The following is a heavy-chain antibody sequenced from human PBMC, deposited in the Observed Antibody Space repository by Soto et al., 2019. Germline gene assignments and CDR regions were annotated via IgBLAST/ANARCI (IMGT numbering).Heavy chain of an antibody. CDR2: ISAYNGNT. CDR3: ASGGGYSSSWELAGDFDI. Sequence: QVQLVQSGAEVKKPGASVKVSCKASGYTFTSYGISWVRQAPGQGLEWMGWISAYNGNTNYAQKLQGRVTMTTDTSTSTAYMELRGLRSDDTAVYYRASGGGYSSSWELAGDFDIWGQGTMVTVSS. D-gene: IGHD6-13*01. J-gene: IGHJ3*02. CDR1: GYTFTSYG. V-gene: IGHV1-18*01.